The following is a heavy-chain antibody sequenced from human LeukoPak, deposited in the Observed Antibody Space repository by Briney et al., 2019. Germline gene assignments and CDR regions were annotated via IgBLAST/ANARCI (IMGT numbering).Heavy chain of an antibody. Sequence: SQTLSLTCAISGDSVSNNNGAWNWIRQSPSRGLEWLGRTYYRSQRHNDYARSVMSRISVDPDTTKNQFSLHLSSVTPDDTAVYYCAGGYAFDVWGQGTMVTVSS. CDR3: AGGYAFDV. J-gene: IGHJ3*01. CDR1: GDSVSNNNGA. CDR2: TYYRSQRHN. V-gene: IGHV6-1*01.